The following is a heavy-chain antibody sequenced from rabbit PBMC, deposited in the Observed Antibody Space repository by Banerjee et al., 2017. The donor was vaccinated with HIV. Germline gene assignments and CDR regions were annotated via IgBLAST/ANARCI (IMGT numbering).Heavy chain of an antibody. CDR3: ARVDDESNYYKGDYFNL. V-gene: IGHV1S39*01. CDR2: INYRGNT. Sequence: QEQLKESGGGLVQPGGSLKLSCKASGFDFSSYAITWVRQAPGKGLEYIGYINYRGNTWYASWAKGRFTISKTSSTTVTLQMTSLTAADTATYFCARVDDESNYYKGDYFNLWGPRHPRHRL. CDR1: GFDFSSYA. D-gene: IGHD8-1*01. J-gene: IGHJ4*01.